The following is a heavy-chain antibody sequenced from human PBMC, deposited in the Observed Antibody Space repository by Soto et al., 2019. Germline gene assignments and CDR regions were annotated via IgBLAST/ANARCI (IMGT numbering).Heavy chain of an antibody. CDR2: IYPGDSDT. J-gene: IGHJ3*02. CDR3: ARQDKKGSYGPAGAFDI. V-gene: IGHV5-51*01. D-gene: IGHD1-26*01. Sequence: PGESLKISCKGCGYSFTSYWIGWVRQMPGKGLEWMGIIYPGDSDTRYSPSFQGQVTISADKSISTAYLQWSSLKASDTAMYYCARQDKKGSYGPAGAFDIWGQGTMVTVSS. CDR1: GYSFTSYW.